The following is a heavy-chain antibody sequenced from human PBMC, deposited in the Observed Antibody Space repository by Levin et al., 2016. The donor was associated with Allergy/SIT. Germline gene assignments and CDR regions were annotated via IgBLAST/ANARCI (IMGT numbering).Heavy chain of an antibody. D-gene: IGHD5-12*01. J-gene: IGHJ3*02. CDR3: AVHDYDAFDI. Sequence: VRQMPGKGLEWMGRIDPSDSYTNYSPSFQGHVTISADKSISTAYLQWSSLKASDTAMYYCAVHDYDAFDIWGQGTMVTVSS. CDR2: IDPSDSYT. V-gene: IGHV5-10-1*01.